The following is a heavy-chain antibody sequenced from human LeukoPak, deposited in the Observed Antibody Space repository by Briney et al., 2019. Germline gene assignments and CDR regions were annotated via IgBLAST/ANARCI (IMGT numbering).Heavy chain of an antibody. CDR1: GYRFTNYW. J-gene: IGHJ4*02. CDR2: IYPSHSDT. V-gene: IGHV5-51*01. D-gene: IGHD2-15*01. CDR3: SSARYCSGGSCYAEY. Sequence: GEALKTSWKGSGYRFTNYWIGWVRQMPGEGLEWVGIIYPSHSDTENSQSFQVKGTISTAKSNSTAYLQRSSLKASATAMDYCSSARYCSGGSCYAEYWGQGTLVTVPS.